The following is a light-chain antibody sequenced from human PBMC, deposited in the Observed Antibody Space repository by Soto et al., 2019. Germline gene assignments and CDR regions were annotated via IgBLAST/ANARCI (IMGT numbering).Light chain of an antibody. Sequence: EIVLTQSPGTLSLSPGERATLSCRASQSVSSSYLAWYQQKPGQAPSLLIYVASSRATGIPDRFSGSGSGTDFTLTISRLEPEDFAVYYCQQYGSSPRTFGGGTKVEIK. CDR3: QQYGSSPRT. V-gene: IGKV3-20*01. CDR2: VAS. CDR1: QSVSSSY. J-gene: IGKJ4*01.